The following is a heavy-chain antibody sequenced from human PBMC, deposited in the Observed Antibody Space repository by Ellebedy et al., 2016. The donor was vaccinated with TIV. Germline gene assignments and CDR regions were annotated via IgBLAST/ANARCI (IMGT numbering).Heavy chain of an antibody. CDR3: ARGSVLRGVTAFDT. V-gene: IGHV4-4*07. D-gene: IGHD3-10*01. CDR2: VATSGNA. CDR1: GDFISDYY. J-gene: IGHJ5*02. Sequence: MPGGSLRPSCTVSGDFISDYYWSWLRQAAGKEVEWIGRVATSGNAHYNPSLKSLVTVSIDTSYNQYFLRLKSVTAADTAVDYCARGSVLRGVTAFDTWGQGILVTVSS.